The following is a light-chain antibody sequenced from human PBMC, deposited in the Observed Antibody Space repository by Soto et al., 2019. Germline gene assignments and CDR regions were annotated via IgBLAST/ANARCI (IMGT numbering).Light chain of an antibody. CDR1: SSDVGGYNY. CDR3: SSYTRRTTYV. J-gene: IGLJ1*01. Sequence: QSVLTQPASVSGSPGQSITISCPGTSSDVGGYNYVSWYQQHPGKSPKLMIYEVSNRPAGVSFRFSGSKSGNTASLTISGLQAEDEADYYCSSYTRRTTYVFGTGTKRTVL. CDR2: EVS. V-gene: IGLV2-14*01.